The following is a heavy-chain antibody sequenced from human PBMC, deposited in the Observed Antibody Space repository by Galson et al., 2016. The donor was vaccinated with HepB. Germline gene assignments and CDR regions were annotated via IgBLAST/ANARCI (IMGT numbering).Heavy chain of an antibody. CDR3: AKAGFTSGCHNVLDS. CDR1: GFTFGDYA. D-gene: IGHD1-26*01. Sequence: SLRLSCAASGFTFGDYAMTWVRQSPGKGLEWVSAITGSGGVTYYADSVRGRFTISRDNPNNMVYLQMNSLRADDTAVYYCAKAGFTSGCHNVLDSWGQGTLVAVSS. J-gene: IGHJ4*02. CDR2: ITGSGGVT. V-gene: IGHV3-23*01.